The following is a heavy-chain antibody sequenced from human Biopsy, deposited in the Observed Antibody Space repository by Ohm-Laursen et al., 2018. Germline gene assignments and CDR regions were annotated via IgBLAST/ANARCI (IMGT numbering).Heavy chain of an antibody. D-gene: IGHD3-16*01. CDR3: ARLTGDYIWGNWRINHDLFDI. CDR1: GFSISSGHY. Sequence: SETLSLTCAVFGFSISSGHYRAWIRQPPGKGVEWSGIISNSGNTYYNPSIKTRVTMALDTSKNQFSLNMSSVTAAETAVYYCARLTGDYIWGNWRINHDLFDIWNQGTSVTVSS. V-gene: IGHV4-38-2*01. CDR2: ISNSGNT. J-gene: IGHJ3*02.